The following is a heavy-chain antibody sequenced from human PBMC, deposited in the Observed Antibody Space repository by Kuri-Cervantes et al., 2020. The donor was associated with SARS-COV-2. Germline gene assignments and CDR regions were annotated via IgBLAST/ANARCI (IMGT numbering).Heavy chain of an antibody. J-gene: IGHJ4*02. CDR2: ISAYNGNT. CDR3: ARSPSNGDYDGWFDY. D-gene: IGHD4-17*01. CDR1: GYTFTSYG. Sequence: ASVKVSCKASGYTFTSYGISWVRQAPGQGLEWMGWISAYNGNTNYAQKLQGRVTMTTDTSTSTAYMELRNLRSDDTAVYYCARSPSNGDYDGWFDYWGQGTLVTVSS. V-gene: IGHV1-18*01.